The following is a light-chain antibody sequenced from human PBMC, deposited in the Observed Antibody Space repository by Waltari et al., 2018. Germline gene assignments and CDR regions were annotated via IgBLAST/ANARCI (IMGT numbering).Light chain of an antibody. V-gene: IGKV1-39*01. CDR3: QQSYSTPFT. CDR2: AAS. Sequence: DIQMTQSPSSLSASVGDRVTITGRASQSTSSYLNWYQQKPWKAPNLLIYAASSLQSGVAARFSGSGSGTDFTLTISSLQPEDCATYYCQQSYSTPFTFGPGTKVDIK. J-gene: IGKJ3*01. CDR1: QSTSSY.